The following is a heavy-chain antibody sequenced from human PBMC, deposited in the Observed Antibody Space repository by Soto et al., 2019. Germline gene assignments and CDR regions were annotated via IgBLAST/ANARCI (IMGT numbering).Heavy chain of an antibody. V-gene: IGHV4-31*03. CDR2: IYYSGST. Sequence: SETLSLTCTVSGGSISSGGYYWSWIRQHPGKGLEWIGYIYYSGSTYYNPSLKSRVTISVDTSKNQFSLKLGSVTAADTAVYYCAREIAVVAATTYYYYGMDVWGQGTTVTVS. J-gene: IGHJ6*02. CDR3: AREIAVVAATTYYYYGMDV. CDR1: GGSISSGGYY. D-gene: IGHD2-15*01.